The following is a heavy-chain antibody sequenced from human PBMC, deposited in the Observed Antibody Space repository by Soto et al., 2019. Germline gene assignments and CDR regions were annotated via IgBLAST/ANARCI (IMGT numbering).Heavy chain of an antibody. J-gene: IGHJ4*02. Sequence: EVQLVESGGGLVKPGGSLRLSCAASGFTFSSYSMNWVRQAPGKGLEWVSSISSSSSYIYYADSVKGRFTISRDNAKNSLYLQMTSLRAEDTAVYYCARENHIVVVDDWGQGTLVTVSS. CDR1: GFTFSSYS. CDR2: ISSSSSYI. D-gene: IGHD2-21*01. CDR3: ARENHIVVVDD. V-gene: IGHV3-21*01.